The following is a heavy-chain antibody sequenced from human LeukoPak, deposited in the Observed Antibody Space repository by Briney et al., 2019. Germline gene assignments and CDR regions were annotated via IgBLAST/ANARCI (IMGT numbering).Heavy chain of an antibody. Sequence: GGSLRLSCAASGFTFSSYWMSWIRQDPGRGLEWVANINQLGNEKNYVDSVNGRFTISRNNVADSLYLEMNSVRVEETAVYYCGRDRVVPAATFYWGQGVLVTVSS. CDR2: INQLGNEK. D-gene: IGHD2-2*01. V-gene: IGHV3-7*01. J-gene: IGHJ4*02. CDR3: GRDRVVPAATFY. CDR1: GFTFSSYW.